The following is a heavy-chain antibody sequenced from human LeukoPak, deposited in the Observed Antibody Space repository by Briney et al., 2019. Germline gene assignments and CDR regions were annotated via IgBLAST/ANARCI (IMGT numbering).Heavy chain of an antibody. Sequence: SETLSLTCTVSGDSISSSSYYWGWIRQPPGKGLEWIGTIFYSGSTYYNPSLKSRVTISVDTSKNQFSLKLSSVTAADTAVYYCARARGTVTPSDYWGQGTLVTVSS. CDR1: GDSISSSSYY. J-gene: IGHJ4*02. D-gene: IGHD4-17*01. CDR2: IFYSGST. CDR3: ARARGTVTPSDY. V-gene: IGHV4-39*07.